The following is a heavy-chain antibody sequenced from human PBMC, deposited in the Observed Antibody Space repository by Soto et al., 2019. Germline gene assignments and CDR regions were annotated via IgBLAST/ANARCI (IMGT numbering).Heavy chain of an antibody. Sequence: GGSLRLSCAASGFTFRSYAMTLVRQAPGRGLEWVSGISGGGGSTYYADSVKGRFTISRDNSKNTLYLQMNSLRAEDTAVYHCAKAGSSGGWSRSNWFDPWGQGTLVTVSS. J-gene: IGHJ5*02. CDR3: AKAGSSGGWSRSNWFDP. CDR2: ISGGGGST. V-gene: IGHV3-23*01. CDR1: GFTFRSYA. D-gene: IGHD6-19*01.